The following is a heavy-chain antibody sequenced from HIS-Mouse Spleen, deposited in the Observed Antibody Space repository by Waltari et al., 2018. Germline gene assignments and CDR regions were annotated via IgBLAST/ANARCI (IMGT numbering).Heavy chain of an antibody. V-gene: IGHV3-48*01. CDR1: GFTFSSYS. CDR3: ARGASGSYYLVSVSDY. D-gene: IGHD1-26*01. J-gene: IGHJ4*02. Sequence: EVQLVESGGGLVQPGGSLRLSCAAFGFTFSSYSMTWVRQAPGRGLEWVSCIRISSSTIYYADSVKGRFTISRDNAKNSMYLQMNSLGAEDTAVYYCARGASGSYYLVSVSDYWGQGTLVTVSS. CDR2: IRISSSTI.